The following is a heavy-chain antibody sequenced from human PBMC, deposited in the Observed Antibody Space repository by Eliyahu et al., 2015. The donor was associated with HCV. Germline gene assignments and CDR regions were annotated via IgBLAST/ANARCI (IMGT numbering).Heavy chain of an antibody. CDR3: ARAYFGTASTSMDV. D-gene: IGHD2-2*01. CDR2: FXPSGSIT. J-gene: IGHJ6*02. V-gene: IGHV1-46*04. CDR1: GYSFXFYY. Sequence: QVQLVQSGAEVKKSGASVKVSCXPSGYSFXFYYXNLVRQAPGQXLEWMGIFXPSGSITXYAQKLQGRVMLTSDTSTGTVYMELSSLRSEDTAVYYCARAYFGTASTSMDVWGQGTTVTVSS.